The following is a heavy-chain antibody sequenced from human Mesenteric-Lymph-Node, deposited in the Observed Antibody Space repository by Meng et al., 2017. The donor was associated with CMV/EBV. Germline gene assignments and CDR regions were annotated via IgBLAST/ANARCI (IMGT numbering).Heavy chain of an antibody. CDR2: IIPILGIA. V-gene: IGHV1-69*04. CDR3: ARDQTIFGVADYYYYGMDV. D-gene: IGHD3-3*01. CDR1: GGTFSSYT. Sequence: SVKVSCKASGGTFSSYTISWVRQAPGQGLEWMGRIIPILGIANYAQKFQGRVTITADKSTSTAYMELSSLRSEDTAVYYCARDQTIFGVADYYYYGMDVWGQGTTVTVSS. J-gene: IGHJ6*02.